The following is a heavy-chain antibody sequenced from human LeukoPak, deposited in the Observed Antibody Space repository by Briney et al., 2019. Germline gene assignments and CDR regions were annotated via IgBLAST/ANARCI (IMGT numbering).Heavy chain of an antibody. D-gene: IGHD6-13*01. Sequence: GGSLRLSCAASGFTFSSYWMSWVRQAPGKGLEWVANIKQDGSEKYYVDSVKGRFTISRDNAKNSLYLQMNSLRSEDTAVYYCRAGIAAAATPDAFDIWGQGTMVTVSS. V-gene: IGHV3-7*03. CDR3: RAGIAAAATPDAFDI. CDR2: IKQDGSEK. CDR1: GFTFSSYW. J-gene: IGHJ3*02.